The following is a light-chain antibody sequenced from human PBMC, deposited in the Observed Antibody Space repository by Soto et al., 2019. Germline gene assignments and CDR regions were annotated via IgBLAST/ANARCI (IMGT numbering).Light chain of an antibody. CDR3: FPFTTTSTHV. CDR1: SSDIGAYDY. V-gene: IGLV2-14*01. J-gene: IGLJ1*01. Sequence: QSALTQPASLSGSPGQSITISCTGTSSDIGAYDYVSWFQQHPGKAPKLMISEVNNRSSGVSNRFSGSKSGNTAYLTISGLQVEDEAEYFCFPFTTTSTHVFGTGTKVTVL. CDR2: EVN.